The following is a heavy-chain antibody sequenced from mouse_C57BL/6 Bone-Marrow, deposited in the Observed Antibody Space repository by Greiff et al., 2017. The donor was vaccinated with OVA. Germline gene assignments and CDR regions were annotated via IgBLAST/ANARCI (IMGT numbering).Heavy chain of an antibody. V-gene: IGHV14-1*01. CDR3: TTSSVPRYYFDY. CDR2: IDPEDGDT. D-gene: IGHD5-1*01. Sequence: EVQLQQSGTVLARPGASVKMSCKTSGYTFTSYWMHWVKQRPEQGLEWIGRIDPEDGDTEYAPKFQGKATMTADTSSNTAYLQLSSLTSEDTAVYYCTTSSVPRYYFDYWGQGTTLTVSS. CDR1: GYTFTSYW. J-gene: IGHJ2*01.